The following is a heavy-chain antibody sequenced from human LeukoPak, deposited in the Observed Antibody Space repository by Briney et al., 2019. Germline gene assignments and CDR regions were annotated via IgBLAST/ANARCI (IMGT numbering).Heavy chain of an antibody. CDR3: ASALQTGTTGFDY. V-gene: IGHV1-69*05. CDR2: IIPIFGTA. J-gene: IGHJ4*02. D-gene: IGHD1-7*01. CDR1: GGTFSSYA. Sequence: ASVKVSCKASGGTFSSYAIIWVRQAPGQGLEWMGGIIPIFGTANYAQKFQGRVTITTDESTSTAYMELSSLRSEDTAVYYCASALQTGTTGFDYWGQGTLVTVSS.